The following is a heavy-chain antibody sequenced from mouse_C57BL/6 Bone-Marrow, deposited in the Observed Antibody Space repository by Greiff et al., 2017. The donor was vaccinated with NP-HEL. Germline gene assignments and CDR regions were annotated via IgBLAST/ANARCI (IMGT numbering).Heavy chain of an antibody. CDR2: IDPSDSYT. CDR1: GYTFTSYW. Sequence: QVQLKQPGAELVKPGASVKLSCKASGYTFTSYWMQWVKQRPGQGLEWIGEIDPSDSYTNYNQKFKGKATLTVDTFSSTAYMQLSSLTSEDSAVYYCARFYYGNPDYWGQGTTLTVSS. J-gene: IGHJ2*01. V-gene: IGHV1-50*01. CDR3: ARFYYGNPDY. D-gene: IGHD2-1*01.